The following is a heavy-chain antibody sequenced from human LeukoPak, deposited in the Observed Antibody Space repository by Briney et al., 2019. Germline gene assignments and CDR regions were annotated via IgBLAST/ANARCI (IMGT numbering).Heavy chain of an antibody. V-gene: IGHV4-30-2*01. Sequence: SETLSLTCTVSGGSISSGGYYWSWIRQPPGKGLEWIGYIYHSGSTYYNPSLKSRVTMSVDTSKNQFSLKLSSVTAADTAVYYCARDLLYYYDSSGYWVTYYYYMDVWGKGTTVTVSS. CDR3: ARDLLYYYDSSGYWVTYYYYMDV. D-gene: IGHD3-22*01. J-gene: IGHJ6*03. CDR1: GGSISSGGYY. CDR2: IYHSGST.